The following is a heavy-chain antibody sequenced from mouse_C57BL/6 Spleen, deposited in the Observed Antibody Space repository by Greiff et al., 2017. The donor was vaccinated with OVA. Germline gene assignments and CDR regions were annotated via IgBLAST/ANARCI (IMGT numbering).Heavy chain of an antibody. D-gene: IGHD1-1*01. CDR2: INPGSGGT. CDR1: GYAFTNYL. J-gene: IGHJ1*03. V-gene: IGHV1-54*01. Sequence: VQLQQSGAELVRPGTSVKVSCKASGYAFTNYLIEWVKQRPGQGLEWIGVINPGSGGTNYNEKFKGKATLTADKSSSTAYMQLSSLTSEDSAVYYCARGGYYYGSSSYWYFDVWGTGTTVTVSS. CDR3: ARGGYYYGSSSYWYFDV.